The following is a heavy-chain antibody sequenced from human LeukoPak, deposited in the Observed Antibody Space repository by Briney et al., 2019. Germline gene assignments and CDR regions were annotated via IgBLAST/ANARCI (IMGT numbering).Heavy chain of an antibody. J-gene: IGHJ4*02. Sequence: PSETLSLTCAVSGGSINTGGYSWSWIRQPPGKGLEWIGYIYPSGSTDYSPSLKSRITMSIDRSKNQFSLRLTSVTAADTAVYYCARLNAMVRGLIIIDYWGQGTLVTVSS. CDR3: ARLNAMVRGLIIIDY. D-gene: IGHD3-10*01. CDR2: IYPSGST. CDR1: GGSINTGGYS. V-gene: IGHV4-30-2*01.